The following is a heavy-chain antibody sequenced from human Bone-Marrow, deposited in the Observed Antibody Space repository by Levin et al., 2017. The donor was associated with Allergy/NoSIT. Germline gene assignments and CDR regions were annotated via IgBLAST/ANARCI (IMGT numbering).Heavy chain of an antibody. V-gene: IGHV3-73*01. CDR1: GFTFSHSA. J-gene: IGHJ4*02. D-gene: IGHD5-24*01. CDR3: ARLNEVPAIISPFDY. Sequence: GASVKVSCAASGFTFSHSAIHWVRQASGKGLEWVGRIRSKPSNYETAFAASVKGRFTISRDDSENTAYLQMNSLKTEDTAVYYCARLNEVPAIISPFDYWGQGTLVTVSS. CDR2: IRSKPSNYET.